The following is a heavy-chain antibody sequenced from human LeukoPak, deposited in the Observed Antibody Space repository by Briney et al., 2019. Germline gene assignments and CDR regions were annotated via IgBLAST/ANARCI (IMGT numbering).Heavy chain of an antibody. J-gene: IGHJ4*02. CDR3: ARPSNYGGNSGDFDY. CDR2: IYYSGST. V-gene: IGHV4-39*01. Sequence: PSETLSLTCTVSGGSISSSSYYWGWIRQPPGKGLEWIGSIYYSGSTYYNPSLKSRVTISVDTSKNQFSLKPSSVTAADTAVYYCARPSNYGGNSGDFDYWGQGTLVTVSS. D-gene: IGHD4-23*01. CDR1: GGSISSSSYY.